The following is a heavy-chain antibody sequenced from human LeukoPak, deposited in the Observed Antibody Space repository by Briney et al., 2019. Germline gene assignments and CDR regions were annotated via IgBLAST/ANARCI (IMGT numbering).Heavy chain of an antibody. CDR2: IYHSGST. CDR3: ASNPYDSPGWFDP. V-gene: IGHV4-38-2*01. J-gene: IGHJ5*02. Sequence: SETLSLTCAVSGYSISSGYYWGWIRQPPGKGLEWIGSIYHSGSTYYNPSLKSRVTISVDTSKNQFSLKLSSVTAADTALYYCASNPYDSPGWFDPWGQGTLVTVSS. D-gene: IGHD3-3*01. CDR1: GYSISSGYY.